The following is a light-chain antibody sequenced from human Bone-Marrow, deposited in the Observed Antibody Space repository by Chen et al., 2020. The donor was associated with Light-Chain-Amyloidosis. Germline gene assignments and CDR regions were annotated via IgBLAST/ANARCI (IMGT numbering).Light chain of an antibody. J-gene: IGKJ3*01. V-gene: IGKV1-39*01. CDR3: QQCYSKPFT. CDR1: QSINNY. Sequence: DIQMTQSPSSLSASVGGRVTITCRSSQSINNYLNWFQQKPGKAPKLLIFAASNLQSGVPSSFSGSGSGTAFTRPISSLQPEDFASYYWQQCYSKPFTFGPGTKVDFK. CDR2: AAS.